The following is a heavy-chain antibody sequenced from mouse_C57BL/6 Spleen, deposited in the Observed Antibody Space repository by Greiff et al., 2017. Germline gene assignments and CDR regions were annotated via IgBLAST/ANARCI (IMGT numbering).Heavy chain of an antibody. CDR3: ARYPLGPYYATDY. Sequence: EVKLVESGGGLVQPGGSLSLSCAASGFTFTDYYMSWVRQPPGKALEWLGFIRNKANGYTTEYSASVKGRLTISRDNSQSILYLQMNALRAADSATYYCARYPLGPYYATDYWGQGTSVTVSS. CDR1: GFTFTDYY. D-gene: IGHD4-1*01. CDR2: IRNKANGYTT. V-gene: IGHV7-3*01. J-gene: IGHJ4*01.